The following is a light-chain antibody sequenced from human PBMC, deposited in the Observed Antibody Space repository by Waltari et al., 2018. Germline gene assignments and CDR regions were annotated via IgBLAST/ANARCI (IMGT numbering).Light chain of an antibody. V-gene: IGLV4-69*01. CDR3: QTWDTGILV. CDR1: SGHTSHA. J-gene: IGLJ3*02. Sequence: QLVLTQSPSASASLGASVKVTCTLSSGHTSHAIAWHQQQPEKGPRYLMKINSDGSHSKGDGIPDRFSGSSSGAERYLTISSLQSEDDADYYCQTWDTGILVFGGGTKLTVL. CDR2: INSDGSH.